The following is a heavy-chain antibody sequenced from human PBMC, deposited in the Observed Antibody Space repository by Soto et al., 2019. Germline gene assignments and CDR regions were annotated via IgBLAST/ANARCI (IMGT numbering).Heavy chain of an antibody. J-gene: IGHJ4*02. Sequence: ASVKVSCKASGYTFTSYAMHWVRQAPGQRLEWMGWINAGNGNTKYSQKFQGRVTITRDTSASTAYMELSSLRSEDTAIYYCVRVVAIPGYPDKWGQGTLVTVSS. D-gene: IGHD5-12*01. V-gene: IGHV1-3*01. CDR1: GYTFTSYA. CDR3: VRVVAIPGYPDK. CDR2: INAGNGNT.